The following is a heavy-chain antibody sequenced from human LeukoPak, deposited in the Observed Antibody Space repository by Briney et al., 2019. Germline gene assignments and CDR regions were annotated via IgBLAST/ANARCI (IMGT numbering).Heavy chain of an antibody. J-gene: IGHJ4*02. Sequence: GGSLRLSCAASGFTFSSYAMHWVSQAPGKGLEWVAVISYDGSNKYYADSVKGRFTISRDNSKNTLYLQMNSLRAEDTAVYYCARDSQNIVVVFHFDYWGQGTLVTVSS. CDR3: ARDSQNIVVVFHFDY. CDR2: ISYDGSNK. D-gene: IGHD2-21*01. V-gene: IGHV3-30*04. CDR1: GFTFSSYA.